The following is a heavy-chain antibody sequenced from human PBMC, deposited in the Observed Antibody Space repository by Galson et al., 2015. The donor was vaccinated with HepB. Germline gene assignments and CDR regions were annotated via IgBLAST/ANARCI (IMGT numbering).Heavy chain of an antibody. CDR1: GFTFSSYA. D-gene: IGHD2-2*02. CDR3: ARAIGDV. J-gene: IGHJ6*02. Sequence: SLRLSCAASGFTFSSYAMHWVRQAPGKGLEWVAVISYDGSNKYYADSVKGRFTISRDNSKNTLYLQMDSLRAEDTAVYYCARAIGDVWGQGTTVTVSS. CDR2: ISYDGSNK. V-gene: IGHV3-30-3*01.